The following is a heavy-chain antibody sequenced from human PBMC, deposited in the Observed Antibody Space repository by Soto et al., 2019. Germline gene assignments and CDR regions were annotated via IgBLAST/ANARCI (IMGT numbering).Heavy chain of an antibody. CDR3: ARDGRSCSSTSCYTNWFDP. CDR1: GGTFSSYA. J-gene: IGHJ5*02. Sequence: QVQLVQSGAEVKKPGSSVKVSCKASGGTFSSYAISWVRQAPGQGLEWMGGIIPIFGTANYAQKFQGRVTITADESTSTAYMELSSLRSEDTAVYYCARDGRSCSSTSCYTNWFDPWGQGTLVTVSS. CDR2: IIPIFGTA. D-gene: IGHD2-2*02. V-gene: IGHV1-69*01.